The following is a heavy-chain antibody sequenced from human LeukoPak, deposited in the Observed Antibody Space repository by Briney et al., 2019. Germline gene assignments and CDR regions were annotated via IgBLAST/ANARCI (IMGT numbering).Heavy chain of an antibody. CDR3: ARDKGKLWSNYYYYYYMDV. CDR2: IYSGCST. D-gene: IGHD5-18*01. CDR1: GFTVSSNY. J-gene: IGHJ6*03. V-gene: IGHV3-53*01. Sequence: GGSLRLSCAASGFTVSSNYTSWVRPALRKGVEWVSLIYSGCSTYYADSVKGRFSISRDNSKNTLYLQMNSLRAEDTAVYYCARDKGKLWSNYYYYYYMDVWGKGTTVTVSS.